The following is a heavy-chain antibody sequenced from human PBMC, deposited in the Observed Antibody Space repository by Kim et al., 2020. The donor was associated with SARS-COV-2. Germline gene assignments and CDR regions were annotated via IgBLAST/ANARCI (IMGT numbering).Heavy chain of an antibody. CDR3: ARDYDFWSGSYRLGY. CDR1: GYRLIDYG. J-gene: IGHJ4*02. D-gene: IGHD3-3*01. CDR2: ISGYNGHT. Sequence: ASVKVSCKASGYRLIDYGISWVRQAPGQGLEWMGWISGYNGHTAFAHLFQDRVTLTTDPSTYTAYMELRNLRSDDTAIYYCARDYDFWSGSYRLGYWGQGTLVAVS. V-gene: IGHV1-18*01.